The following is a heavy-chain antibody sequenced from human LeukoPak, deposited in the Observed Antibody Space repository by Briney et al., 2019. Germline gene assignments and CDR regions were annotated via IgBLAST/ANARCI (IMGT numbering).Heavy chain of an antibody. D-gene: IGHD2-2*01. CDR3: ARRRKYCSSTSCYSADGFDY. J-gene: IGHJ4*02. CDR1: GYTFTCYY. V-gene: IGHV1-2*06. CDR2: INPNSGGT. Sequence: GASVKVSCKASGYTFTCYYMHWVRQAPGQGLEWMGRINPNSGGTSYAQKFQGRVTMTRDTSISTAYMELSMLRSDDTAVYYCARRRKYCSSTSCYSADGFDYWGQGTLVTVSS.